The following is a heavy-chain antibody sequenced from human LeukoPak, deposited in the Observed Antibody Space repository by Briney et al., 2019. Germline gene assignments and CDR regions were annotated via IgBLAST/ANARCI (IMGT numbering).Heavy chain of an antibody. J-gene: IGHJ4*02. Sequence: SETLSLSCTVSGGSVGSYYGSWIRQSPWQELEWTGYIYYGGSANYNPSLKSRATISVDRSKNQFSLKLSSLTAAATAVYYCARHGSSYSFDYWGQGTLVTVSS. CDR3: ARHGSSYSFDY. V-gene: IGHV4-59*08. D-gene: IGHD6-13*01. CDR2: IYYGGSA. CDR1: GGSVGSYY.